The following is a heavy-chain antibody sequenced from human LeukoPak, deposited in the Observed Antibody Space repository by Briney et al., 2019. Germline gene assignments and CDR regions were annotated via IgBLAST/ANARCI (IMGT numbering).Heavy chain of an antibody. CDR2: IIPIFGTA. D-gene: IGHD3-22*01. V-gene: IGHV1-69*01. Sequence: ASVKDSCKASGGTFISYAISWVRQAPGQGLEWMGGIIPIFGTANYAQKFQGRVTITADESTSTAYMELSSLRSEDTAVYYCARGYYDSSGYYYLRFDYWGQGTLVTVSS. CDR3: ARGYYDSSGYYYLRFDY. J-gene: IGHJ4*02. CDR1: GGTFISYA.